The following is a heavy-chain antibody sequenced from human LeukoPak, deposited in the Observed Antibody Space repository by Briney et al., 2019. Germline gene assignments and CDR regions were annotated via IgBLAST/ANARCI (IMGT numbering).Heavy chain of an antibody. CDR1: GGTFSSYA. D-gene: IGHD3-9*01. Sequence: SVKVSCKASGGTFSSYAISWVRQAPGQGLEWMGRIIPILGIANYAQKFQGRVTITADKSTSTAYMELSSLRSEDTAVYYCARGVLRYFDWLSYSWFDPWGQGTLVTVSS. V-gene: IGHV1-69*04. CDR2: IIPILGIA. J-gene: IGHJ5*02. CDR3: ARGVLRYFDWLSYSWFDP.